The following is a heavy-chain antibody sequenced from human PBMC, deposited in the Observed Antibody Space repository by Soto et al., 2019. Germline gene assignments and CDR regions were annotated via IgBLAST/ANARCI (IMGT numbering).Heavy chain of an antibody. J-gene: IGHJ6*02. V-gene: IGHV3-33*01. Sequence: PGGSLRLSCAASGFTFTSYGMHWVRQAPGKGLEWVSVIWNDGSNKYYADSVKGRFTISRDNSKNTLYLQMNSLRAEDTAVYYCARDRASSGWHGWDGMDVWGQGTTVTVSS. CDR2: IWNDGSNK. CDR1: GFTFTSYG. D-gene: IGHD6-19*01. CDR3: ARDRASSGWHGWDGMDV.